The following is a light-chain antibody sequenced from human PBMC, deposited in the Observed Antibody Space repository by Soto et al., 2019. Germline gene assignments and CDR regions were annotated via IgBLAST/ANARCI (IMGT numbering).Light chain of an antibody. CDR3: QHSNSYSEA. J-gene: IGKJ1*01. CDR2: KAS. V-gene: IGKV1-5*03. CDR1: QTISSW. Sequence: DIQMTQYPSTLSGSVGDRVTITCRASQTISSWFAWYQQKPGKAPKLLIYKASTLKSGVPSRFSGSGSGTEFTLTISSLQPDDFATYYCQHSNSYSEAFGQGTKVELK.